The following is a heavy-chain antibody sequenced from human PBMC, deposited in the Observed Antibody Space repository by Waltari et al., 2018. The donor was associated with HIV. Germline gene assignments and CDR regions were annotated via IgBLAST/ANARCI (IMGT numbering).Heavy chain of an antibody. J-gene: IGHJ6*02. V-gene: IGHV4-61*02. CDR3: ARTRVRSGYGLYDYYGMDV. CDR1: GASIRSGSSY. Sequence: QVQLQESGPGLVKPSQTLSLTCTVSGASIRSGSSYWGWIRQPAGQGLVWIGRIYTSGNTDHNPPLKSRVTISVDTSKNQFSLKLTSVTAADTAVYYCARTRVRSGYGLYDYYGMDVWGQGTTVTVSS. D-gene: IGHD5-12*01. CDR2: IYTSGNT.